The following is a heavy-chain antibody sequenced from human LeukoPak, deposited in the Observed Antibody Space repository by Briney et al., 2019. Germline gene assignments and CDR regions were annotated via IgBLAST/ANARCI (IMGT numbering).Heavy chain of an antibody. CDR2: ISYDGSNK. V-gene: IGHV3-30-3*01. CDR3: ASDGYNWEYYFDY. J-gene: IGHJ4*02. Sequence: AGGSLRLSCAASGFTFSSYAMHWVRQAPGKGLEWVAVISYDGSNKYYADSVKGRFTISRDNSKNTLYLQMNSLRAEDTAVYYCASDGYNWEYYFDYWGQGTLVTVSS. CDR1: GFTFSSYA. D-gene: IGHD5-24*01.